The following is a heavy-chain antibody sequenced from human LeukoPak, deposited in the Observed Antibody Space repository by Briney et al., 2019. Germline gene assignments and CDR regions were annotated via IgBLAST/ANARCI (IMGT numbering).Heavy chain of an antibody. CDR1: GGTLSNSA. Sequence: SVKVSCKASGGTLSNSAISWVRQAPGQGLQWMGRIIPIFGTSNYAQKFQGRVTITTDESTSTAYMELSSLRSEDTAVYYCASGYCSGGSCLTHFHFWGQGTLVTVSS. CDR2: IIPIFGTS. CDR3: ASGYCSGGSCLTHFHF. J-gene: IGHJ4*02. D-gene: IGHD2-15*01. V-gene: IGHV1-69*05.